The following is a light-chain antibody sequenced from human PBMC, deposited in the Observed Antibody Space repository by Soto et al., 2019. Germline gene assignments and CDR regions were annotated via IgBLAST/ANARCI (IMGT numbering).Light chain of an antibody. CDR2: GAS. Sequence: DIHLTQSPSSLSAAVGDRVTITCRASQAILTYLNWLQQKAGKAPEVLIYGASGLRSGVPSRFTGSGSATDFTLTITSLQREDAGNSFCQQTFSPYVTFGVGTKV. CDR1: QAILTY. CDR3: QQTFSPYVT. V-gene: IGKV1-39*01. J-gene: IGKJ4*01.